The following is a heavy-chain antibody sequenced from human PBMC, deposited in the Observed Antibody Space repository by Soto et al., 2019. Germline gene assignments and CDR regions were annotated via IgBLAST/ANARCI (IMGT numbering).Heavy chain of an antibody. V-gene: IGHV5-10-1*01. D-gene: IGHD1-26*01. CDR3: ARQRIVGATPLDY. CDR1: GYSFTSYC. Sequence: GESLKISCKGSGYSFTSYCISWVRQMPGKGLEWMGRIDPSDSYTNYSPSFQGHVTISADKSISTAYLQWSSLKASDTAMYYCARQRIVGATPLDYWGQGTLVTVSS. J-gene: IGHJ4*02. CDR2: IDPSDSYT.